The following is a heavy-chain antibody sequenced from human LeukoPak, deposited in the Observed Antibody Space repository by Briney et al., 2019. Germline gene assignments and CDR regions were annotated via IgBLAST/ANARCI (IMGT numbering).Heavy chain of an antibody. D-gene: IGHD2-8*01. CDR2: ISYDGAVT. CDR1: GFTFRNYA. CDR3: ARGPERTGVGTRYYYDMDV. Sequence: GGSLRLSCAASGFTFRNYAIHWARQAPGKGLEWVAFISYDGAVTYYADSVKGRFTISRDNSKNTLYLQMNSLRAEDTAVYYCARGPERTGVGTRYYYDMDVWGQGTTVTVSS. V-gene: IGHV3-30-3*01. J-gene: IGHJ6*02.